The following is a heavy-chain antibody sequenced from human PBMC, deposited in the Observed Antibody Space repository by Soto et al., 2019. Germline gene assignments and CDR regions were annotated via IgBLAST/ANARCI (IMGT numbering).Heavy chain of an antibody. D-gene: IGHD3-10*01. Sequence: GGSLRLSCAASGFTFSSYAMHWVRQAPGKGLEYVSAISSNGGSTYYANSVKGRFTISRDNSKNTLYLQMGSLRAEDMAVYYCARSLRRKQGVVAFDIWGQGTMVTVSS. CDR2: ISSNGGST. J-gene: IGHJ3*02. CDR1: GFTFSSYA. V-gene: IGHV3-64*01. CDR3: ARSLRRKQGVVAFDI.